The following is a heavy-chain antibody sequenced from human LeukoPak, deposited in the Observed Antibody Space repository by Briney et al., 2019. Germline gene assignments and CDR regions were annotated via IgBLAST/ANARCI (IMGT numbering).Heavy chain of an antibody. V-gene: IGHV4-59*01. D-gene: IGHD2-15*01. CDR1: GGPNSSSY. Sequence: SETLSLTCSVSGGPNSSSYWSGIRQPPGKGLEWIGCISYSGSTNYSPSLKSRVTISVDTSKNQFSLTLRSVTAADTAVYYCAIKASFCSGASCHYYWGQGTLVTVSS. CDR2: ISYSGST. J-gene: IGHJ4*02. CDR3: AIKASFCSGASCHYY.